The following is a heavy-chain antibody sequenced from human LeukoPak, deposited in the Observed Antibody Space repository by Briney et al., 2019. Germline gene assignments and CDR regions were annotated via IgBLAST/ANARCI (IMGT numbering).Heavy chain of an antibody. J-gene: IGHJ3*02. V-gene: IGHV4-59*13. CDR1: SGSISSYY. D-gene: IGHD1-26*01. Sequence: SETLSLTCTVSSGSISSYYWSWIRQTPGKELEWIGYIYYSGTTNYNPSLNSRVTISLGASNKELSLTLRSVTAEDTAVYYCASLELIGEKRGAFHTWGQGTMVTVSS. CDR3: ASLELIGEKRGAFHT. CDR2: IYYSGTT.